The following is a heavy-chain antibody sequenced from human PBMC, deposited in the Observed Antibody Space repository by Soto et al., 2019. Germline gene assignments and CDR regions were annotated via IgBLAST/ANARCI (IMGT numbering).Heavy chain of an antibody. Sequence: SETLSLTCAVSGGSFTSNNWWTWVRQPPGQGLEWIGEIYRTGSTNYNPSLKSRVTISLDKSENQFSLKVTSLTAADTAVYYCASRDPGTSVDYWGQRTLVTASS. D-gene: IGHD1-7*01. CDR1: GGSFTSNNW. V-gene: IGHV4-4*02. CDR2: IYRTGST. CDR3: ASRDPGTSVDY. J-gene: IGHJ4*02.